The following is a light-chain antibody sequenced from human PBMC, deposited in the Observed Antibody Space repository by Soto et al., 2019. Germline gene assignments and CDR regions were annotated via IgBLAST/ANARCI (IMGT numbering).Light chain of an antibody. Sequence: QSVLTQPPSTSGTPGQRVTISCSGSRSNIGSNTVTWYQQLPGTAPKLLIYGNNQRPSGVPDRFSGSKSGTSASLAISGLQSEDEADYYCAAWDDSLNGSYVFGTGTKVT. J-gene: IGLJ1*01. CDR3: AAWDDSLNGSYV. V-gene: IGLV1-44*01. CDR1: RSNIGSNT. CDR2: GNN.